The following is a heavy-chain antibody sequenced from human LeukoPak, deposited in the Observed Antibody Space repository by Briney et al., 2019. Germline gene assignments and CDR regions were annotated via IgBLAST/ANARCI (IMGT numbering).Heavy chain of an antibody. CDR1: GFTFSNYG. CDR3: ARDSGFGELVTYYFDY. J-gene: IGHJ4*02. V-gene: IGHV3-33*07. Sequence: PGGSLRLSCAAPGFTFSNYGMYRVCQGPGTRLGRVAVIWYDGNTKYYANYVKGRFTVSRDNSKNTLYLQMNILRPEDTAIYYCARDSGFGELVTYYFDYWGQGTLVTVSS. D-gene: IGHD3-10*01. CDR2: IWYDGNTK.